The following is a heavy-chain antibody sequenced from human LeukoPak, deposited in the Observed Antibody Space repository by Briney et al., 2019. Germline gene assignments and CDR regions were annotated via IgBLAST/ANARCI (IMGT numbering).Heavy chain of an antibody. CDR1: GFAFSDFS. J-gene: IGHJ3*02. V-gene: IGHV3-21*01. CDR3: ARSRLSKAGARDAFDI. D-gene: IGHD2/OR15-2a*01. Sequence: PGGSLRLSCAASGFAFSDFSMVWVRQAPGKGLEWVSSISTTDTEKYIYYVDSVKGRFTISRDDAKSSLFLHMNSLRAEDTAVYYCARSRLSKAGARDAFDIWGQGTMVTVSS. CDR2: ISTTDTEKYI.